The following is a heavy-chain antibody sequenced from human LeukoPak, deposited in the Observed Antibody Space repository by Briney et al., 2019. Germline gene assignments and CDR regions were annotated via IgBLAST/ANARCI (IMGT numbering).Heavy chain of an antibody. V-gene: IGHV1-69*05. CDR3: ARAPLFRYYYDSSGYYGYFQR. CDR2: IIPIFGTA. J-gene: IGHJ1*01. CDR1: GGTFSSYA. Sequence: SVKVSCKASGGTFSSYAISWVRQAPGQGFEWMGGIIPIFGTANYAQKFQGRVAITTDESTSTAYMELSSLRSEDTAVYYCARAPLFRYYYDSSGYYGYFQRWGQGTLVTVSS. D-gene: IGHD3-22*01.